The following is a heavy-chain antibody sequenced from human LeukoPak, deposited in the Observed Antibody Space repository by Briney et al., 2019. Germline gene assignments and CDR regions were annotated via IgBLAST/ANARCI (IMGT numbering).Heavy chain of an antibody. CDR2: INSGGTTK. V-gene: IGHV3-48*03. Sequence: GGSLRLSCAASGFTFSSYEMNWVRQAPGKGLEWVSYINSGGTTKYYADAVEGRFTISRDNAKNSLYLQMNSLRAEDTAVYYCATTVAGYPDDYFDYWGQGTLVTVSS. D-gene: IGHD6-19*01. J-gene: IGHJ4*02. CDR1: GFTFSSYE. CDR3: ATTVAGYPDDYFDY.